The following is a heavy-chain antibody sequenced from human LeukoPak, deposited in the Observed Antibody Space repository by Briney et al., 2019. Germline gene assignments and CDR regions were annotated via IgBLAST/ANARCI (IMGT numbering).Heavy chain of an antibody. V-gene: IGHV3-23*01. J-gene: IGHJ4*02. CDR1: GFTFSSYA. D-gene: IGHD4-17*01. Sequence: GGSLRLSCAASGFTFSSYAMSWVRQAPGKGLEWVSAISGSGGSTYYADSVKGRFTISRDNAKNTLYLQMNSLRAEDTAVYYCAKSYGDYVVYYFDYWGQGTLVTVSS. CDR2: ISGSGGST. CDR3: AKSYGDYVVYYFDY.